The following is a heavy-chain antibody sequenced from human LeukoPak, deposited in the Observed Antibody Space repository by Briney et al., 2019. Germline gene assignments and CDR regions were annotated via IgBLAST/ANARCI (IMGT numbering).Heavy chain of an antibody. V-gene: IGHV4-61*01. CDR3: AREGGELPPYYFDY. D-gene: IGHD1-26*01. CDR1: GGSIGSSSYY. J-gene: IGHJ4*02. Sequence: SETLSLTCTVSGGSIGSSSYYWGWIRQPPGKGLEWIGYIYYSGSTNYNPSLKSRVTISVDTSKNQFSLKLSSVTAADTAVYYCAREGGELPPYYFDYWGQGTLVTVSS. CDR2: IYYSGST.